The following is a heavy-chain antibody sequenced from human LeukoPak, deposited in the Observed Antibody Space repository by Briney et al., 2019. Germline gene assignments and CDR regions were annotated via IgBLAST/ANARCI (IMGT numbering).Heavy chain of an antibody. CDR3: ANDSTGWFDP. J-gene: IGHJ5*02. Sequence: PGGSLRLSCAASGFTFSSYGMSWVRQAPGKGLEWVSAISGSGGSTYYADSVKGRFTISRDNSKNTLYLQMNSLRAEDTAIYYCANDSTGWFDPWGQGTLVTVSS. CDR1: GFTFSSYG. V-gene: IGHV3-23*01. CDR2: ISGSGGST. D-gene: IGHD3-9*01.